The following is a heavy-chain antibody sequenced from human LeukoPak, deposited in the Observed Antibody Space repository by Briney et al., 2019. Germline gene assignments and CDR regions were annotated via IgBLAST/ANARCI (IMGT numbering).Heavy chain of an antibody. D-gene: IGHD3-16*01. V-gene: IGHV4-39*07. CDR1: GGSISSSRYY. CDR3: ARDDDPWDYYYYGMDV. Sequence: SETLSLTCTVAGGSISSSRYYWGWLRQPPGKGLEWFGSIYYSGSTYYNPSLKSRVTISVDTSKKQFSLKLSSVTAADTAVYYCARDDDPWDYYYYGMDVWGQGTTVTVSS. CDR2: IYYSGST. J-gene: IGHJ6*02.